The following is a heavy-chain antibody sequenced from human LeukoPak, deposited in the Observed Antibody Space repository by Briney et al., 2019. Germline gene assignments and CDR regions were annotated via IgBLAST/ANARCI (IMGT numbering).Heavy chain of an antibody. Sequence: GGSLRLSCAASGFSFSSYEMNWVRQAPGKGLEWISYISASGTLTHYADSVEGRFTISRDNSKNTLYLQMNSLRAEDTAVYYRAKGFWYYGSSGYYPTSLTYFDYWGQGTLVTVSS. D-gene: IGHD3-22*01. CDR1: GFSFSSYE. J-gene: IGHJ4*02. CDR2: ISASGTLT. CDR3: AKGFWYYGSSGYYPTSLTYFDY. V-gene: IGHV3-48*03.